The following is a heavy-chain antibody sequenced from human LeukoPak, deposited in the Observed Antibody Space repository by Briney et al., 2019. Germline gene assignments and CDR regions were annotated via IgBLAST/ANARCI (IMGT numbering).Heavy chain of an antibody. CDR3: AKGRLYYGSGSYYMSPGDY. Sequence: GGSLRLSCAASGFTFNSYGMHWVRQAPGKGLEWVAVISFDGSNKFYADSVMGRFTISRDNSKNTLYLQMNSLRAEDTAVYYCAKGRLYYGSGSYYMSPGDYWGQGTLVTVSS. V-gene: IGHV3-30*18. J-gene: IGHJ4*02. CDR2: ISFDGSNK. CDR1: GFTFNSYG. D-gene: IGHD3-10*01.